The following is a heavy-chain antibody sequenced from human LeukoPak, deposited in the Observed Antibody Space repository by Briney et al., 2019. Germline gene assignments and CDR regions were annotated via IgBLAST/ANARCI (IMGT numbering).Heavy chain of an antibody. CDR2: IIPIFGTA. Sequence: ASVKVSCKASGGTFSSYAISWVRQAPGQGLEWMGGIIPIFGTANYAQKFQGRVTITADESTSTAYMELSSLRAEDTAAYYCALRWNKTPGPVDRWGQGTLVTVSS. CDR3: ALRWNKTPGPVDR. CDR1: GGTFSSYA. D-gene: IGHD4-23*01. J-gene: IGHJ5*02. V-gene: IGHV1-69*01.